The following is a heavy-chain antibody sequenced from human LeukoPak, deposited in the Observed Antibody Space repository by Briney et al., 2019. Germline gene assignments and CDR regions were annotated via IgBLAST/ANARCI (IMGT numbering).Heavy chain of an antibody. V-gene: IGHV3-23*01. D-gene: IGHD3-3*01. CDR1: GFTFSSYG. J-gene: IGHJ6*02. CDR2: ISGSGGST. CDR3: AKDTTRFLEPAYYYYGMDV. Sequence: GGSLRLSCAASGFTFSSYGMHWVRQAPGKGLEWVSAISGSGGSTYYADSVKGRFTISRDNSKNTLYLQMNSLRAEDTAVYYCAKDTTRFLEPAYYYYGMDVWGQGTTVTVSS.